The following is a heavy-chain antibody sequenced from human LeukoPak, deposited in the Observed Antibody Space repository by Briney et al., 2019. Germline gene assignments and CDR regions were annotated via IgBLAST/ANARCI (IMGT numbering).Heavy chain of an antibody. J-gene: IGHJ4*02. V-gene: IGHV3-7*01. CDR1: GFTFSSYW. CDR3: ARVLDDFWSGYLGY. CDR2: IKQDGSEK. D-gene: IGHD3-3*01. Sequence: GGSLRLSCAASGFTFSSYWMSWVRQAPGKGLEWVANIKQDGSEKYYVDSVKGRFTISRDNAKNSLYLQMNSLRAEDTAVYYCARVLDDFWSGYLGYWGQGTLVTVSS.